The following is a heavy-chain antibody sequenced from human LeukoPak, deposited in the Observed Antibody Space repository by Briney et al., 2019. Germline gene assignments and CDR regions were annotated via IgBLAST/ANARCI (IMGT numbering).Heavy chain of an antibody. CDR1: GFTFSSYS. J-gene: IGHJ3*02. Sequence: PGGSLRLSCAASGFTFSSYSINWVRQAPGKGLEWVSSISSSSSYIYYADSVKGRFTISRDNAKNSLYLQMNSLRAEDTAVYYCAREKELRYFDWLPVHAFDIWGQGTMVTVSS. D-gene: IGHD3-9*01. CDR2: ISSSSSYI. CDR3: AREKELRYFDWLPVHAFDI. V-gene: IGHV3-21*04.